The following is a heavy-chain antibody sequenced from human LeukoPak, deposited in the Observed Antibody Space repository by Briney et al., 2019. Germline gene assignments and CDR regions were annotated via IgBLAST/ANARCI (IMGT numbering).Heavy chain of an antibody. J-gene: IGHJ5*02. CDR2: INHSGST. D-gene: IGHD3-10*01. V-gene: IGHV4-34*01. CDR3: ARGKITMVRGVKSWFDP. Sequence: SETLSLTCAVYGGSFSGYYWSWIRQPPGKGLEWIGEINHSGSTNYNPSLKSRVTISVDTSKNQFSLKLSSVTAADTAVYYCARGKITMVRGVKSWFDPWGQGTLVTVSS. CDR1: GGSFSGYY.